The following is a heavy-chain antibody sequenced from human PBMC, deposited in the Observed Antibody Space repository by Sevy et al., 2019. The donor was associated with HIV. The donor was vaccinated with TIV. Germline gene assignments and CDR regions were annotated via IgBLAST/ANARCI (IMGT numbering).Heavy chain of an antibody. Sequence: SETLSLTCTVSGGSISSGSYYWSWIRQPAGKGLEWLGRIYTSGTTNYSPSLKSRVTISVDTSDNQFSLKVSSVTAADTAVYYCASSRYFVCWIDYWGQGTLVTVSS. CDR3: ASSRYFVCWIDY. CDR1: GGSISSGSYY. V-gene: IGHV4-61*02. CDR2: IYTSGTT. D-gene: IGHD3-9*01. J-gene: IGHJ4*02.